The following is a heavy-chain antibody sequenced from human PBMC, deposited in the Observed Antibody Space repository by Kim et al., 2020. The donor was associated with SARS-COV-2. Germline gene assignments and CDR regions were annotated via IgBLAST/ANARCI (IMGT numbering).Heavy chain of an antibody. D-gene: IGHD6-19*01. J-gene: IGHJ4*02. CDR2: VYYSGST. CDR3: ARSEGGWYADY. Sequence: SETLSLTCTVSGGSMSSYYWSWMRQPPGKGLEWIGYVYYSGSTNYNPSLKSRVTISVDTSKNQFSLKLSSVTAADTALYYCARSEGGWYADYWGQGTLVTVSS. CDR1: GGSMSSYY. V-gene: IGHV4-59*13.